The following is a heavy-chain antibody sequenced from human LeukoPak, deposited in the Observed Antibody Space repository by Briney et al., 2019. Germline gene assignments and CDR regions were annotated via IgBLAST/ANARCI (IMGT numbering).Heavy chain of an antibody. J-gene: IGHJ4*02. V-gene: IGHV3-66*01. CDR2: IYSGGST. D-gene: IGHD2-2*01. CDR3: AKGSCSGTSCYSGLD. Sequence: GGSLRLSCAASGFTVSSNYMSWVRQAPGKGLEWVSVIYSGGSTYYADSVKGRFTISRDDSKNTLYLQMNSLRAEDTAVYYCAKGSCSGTSCYSGLDWGQGTLVTVSS. CDR1: GFTVSSNY.